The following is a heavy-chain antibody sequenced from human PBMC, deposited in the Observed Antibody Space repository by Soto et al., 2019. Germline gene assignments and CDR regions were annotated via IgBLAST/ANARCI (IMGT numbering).Heavy chain of an antibody. CDR2: GSDSGGST. V-gene: IGHV3-23*01. CDR1: GFTFTSHV. Sequence: EVQLLESGGALVQPGGSLRLSCTASGFTFTSHVMSWVRQTPGQGLEWVSSGSDSGGSTYYADSVMGRFTISRDNSKNTLYLQVNSLRAEDTAVYYCAKGLNWGQGTMVTVAS. J-gene: IGHJ4*02. CDR3: AKGLN.